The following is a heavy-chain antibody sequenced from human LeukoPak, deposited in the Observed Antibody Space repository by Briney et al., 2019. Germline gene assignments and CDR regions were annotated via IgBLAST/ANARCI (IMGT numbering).Heavy chain of an antibody. CDR2: IKSKTDGGTT. CDR1: GFTFDDYG. Sequence: GGSLRLSCAASGFTFDDYGMSWVRQAPGKGLEWVGRIKSKTDGGTTDYAAPVKGRFTISRDDSKNTLYLQMNSLKTEDTAVYYCTSGLLWFGELFYFDYWGQGTLVTVSS. V-gene: IGHV3-15*01. D-gene: IGHD3-10*01. CDR3: TSGLLWFGELFYFDY. J-gene: IGHJ4*02.